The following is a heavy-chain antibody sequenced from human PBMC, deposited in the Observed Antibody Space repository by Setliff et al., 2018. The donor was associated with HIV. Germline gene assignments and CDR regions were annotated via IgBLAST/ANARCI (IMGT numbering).Heavy chain of an antibody. CDR3: ARGVKGIAATGKYYFDY. D-gene: IGHD6-13*01. CDR2: INPNSGGT. CDR1: GYTFTDYY. Sequence: ASVKVSCKASGYTFTDYYMHWVRQAPGQGLEWMGRINPNSGGTNYVQKFQGRVTMTRDTSINTAYMELSRLRSDDTAVYYCARGVKGIAATGKYYFDYWGQGTLVT. V-gene: IGHV1-2*06. J-gene: IGHJ4*02.